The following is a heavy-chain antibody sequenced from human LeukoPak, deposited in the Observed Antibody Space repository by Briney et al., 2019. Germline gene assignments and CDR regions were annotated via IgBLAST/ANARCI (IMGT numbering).Heavy chain of an antibody. D-gene: IGHD3-22*01. Sequence: SETLSLTCTVSGGSISSGSYYWSWIRQPAGKGLEWIGRIYTSGSTNYNPSLKSRVTISVDTSKNQFSLKLSSVTAADTAVYYCARNYYDSSGYPGYAFDIWGQGTMVTVSS. J-gene: IGHJ3*02. V-gene: IGHV4-61*02. CDR3: ARNYYDSSGYPGYAFDI. CDR2: IYTSGST. CDR1: GGSISSGSYY.